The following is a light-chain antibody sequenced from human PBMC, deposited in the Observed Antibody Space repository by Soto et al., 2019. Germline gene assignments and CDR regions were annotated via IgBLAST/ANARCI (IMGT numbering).Light chain of an antibody. V-gene: IGKV1-6*01. J-gene: IGKJ2*01. CDR3: LHDYSFPYT. CDR2: GAS. CDR1: QGIRND. Sequence: IQMTQFPSSLSASVGDRVTITCRASQGIRNDLGWYQQKSGRAPKLLIFGASTLQSGVPSRFSGSGSGTDFTLTISSLQPEDFATYYCLHDYSFPYTFGQGTKVEIK.